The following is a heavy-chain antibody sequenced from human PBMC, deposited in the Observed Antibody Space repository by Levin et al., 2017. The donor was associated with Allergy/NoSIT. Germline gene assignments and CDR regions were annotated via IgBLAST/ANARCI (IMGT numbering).Heavy chain of an antibody. V-gene: IGHV3-30*18. CDR3: AKEYYYDNSDYYYDWVYYFDY. CDR1: GFTFRFYG. Sequence: GGSLRLSCTASGFTFRFYGMHWVRQAPGKGLEWVALISYDGSKKYYADSVKGRFTISRDNSKNTLYLQMNSLRAEDTAVYYCAKEYYYDNSDYYYDWVYYFDYWGQGTLVTVSS. D-gene: IGHD3-22*01. CDR2: ISYDGSKK. J-gene: IGHJ4*02.